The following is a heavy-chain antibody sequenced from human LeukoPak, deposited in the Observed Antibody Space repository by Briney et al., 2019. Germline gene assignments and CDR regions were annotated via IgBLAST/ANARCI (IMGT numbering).Heavy chain of an antibody. V-gene: IGHV3-30*02. CDR1: AFTFSNYG. Sequence: GGSLRLSCAASAFTFSNYGMHWVRQAPGKGLEWVSFVRFDGSNEYYADSVKGRFTISRDNSKNTLYLQMNSLRAEDTAVYYCGKGDLIPADPIDYWGQGTLVTVSS. CDR3: GKGDLIPADPIDY. J-gene: IGHJ4*02. D-gene: IGHD6-13*01. CDR2: VRFDGSNE.